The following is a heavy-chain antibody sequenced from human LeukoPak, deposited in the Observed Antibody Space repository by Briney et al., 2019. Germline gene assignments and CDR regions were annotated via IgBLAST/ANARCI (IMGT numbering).Heavy chain of an antibody. D-gene: IGHD3-10*01. V-gene: IGHV3-30*04. CDR2: ISFGGSPT. CDR3: AREGASNGYHYGVDV. J-gene: IGHJ6*02. Sequence: PGGSLRLSCAGSGFTFSLYNMHWVRQAPGKGLEWVALISFGGSPTYYADSVRGRFTISRDNSKNTLFLQMSSLKAEDTAVYYCAREGASNGYHYGVDVWGQGTTVSVSS. CDR1: GFTFSLYN.